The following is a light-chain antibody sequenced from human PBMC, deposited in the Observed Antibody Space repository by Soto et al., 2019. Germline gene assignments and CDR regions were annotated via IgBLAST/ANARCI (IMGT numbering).Light chain of an antibody. J-gene: IGKJ4*01. CDR3: QQDDRYPLS. CDR1: QSISSW. Sequence: DIQMTQSPSTLSASVGDRVTITCRASQSISSWLAWYQHKPGKAPKFLIYKASRLESGGPSRFSGSGSGTEFTLTINSLQPDDCATYYCQQDDRYPLSFGGGTKVEIK. CDR2: KAS. V-gene: IGKV1-5*03.